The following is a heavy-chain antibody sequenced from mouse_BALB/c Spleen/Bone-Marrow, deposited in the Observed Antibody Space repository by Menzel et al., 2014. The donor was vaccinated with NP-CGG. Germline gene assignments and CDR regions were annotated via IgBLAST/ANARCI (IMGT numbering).Heavy chain of an antibody. Sequence: QVQLKESGAELAKPGASVKMSCKASGYTFTNYWIHWVKQRPGQGLEWIGYINPSTGYTEYNQKFKDKATLTADKSSSTAYMQLSSLTSEDSAVYYCARRGLYVDYWGQGITLTVSS. CDR2: INPSTGYT. CDR1: GYTFTNYW. J-gene: IGHJ2*01. CDR3: ARRGLYVDY. V-gene: IGHV1-7*01. D-gene: IGHD3-1*01.